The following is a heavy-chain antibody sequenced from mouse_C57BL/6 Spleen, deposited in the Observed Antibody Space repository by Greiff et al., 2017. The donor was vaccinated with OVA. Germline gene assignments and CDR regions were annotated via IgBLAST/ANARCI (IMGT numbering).Heavy chain of an antibody. CDR1: GFTFSSYA. CDR3: TRDLLRNGLFDY. J-gene: IGHJ2*01. D-gene: IGHD1-1*01. Sequence: EVQVVESGEGLVKPGGSLKLSCAASGFTFSSYAMSWVRQTPEKRLEWVAYISSGGDYIYYADTVKGRFTISRDNARNTLYLQMSSLKSEDTAMYYCTRDLLRNGLFDYWGQGTTLTVSS. V-gene: IGHV5-9-1*02. CDR2: ISSGGDYI.